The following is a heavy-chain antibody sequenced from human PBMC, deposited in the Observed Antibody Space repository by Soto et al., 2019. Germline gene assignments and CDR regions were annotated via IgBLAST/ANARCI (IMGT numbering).Heavy chain of an antibody. D-gene: IGHD2-21*01. CDR2: VIYSGAT. V-gene: IGHV4-59*01. CDR1: GGSISGSY. Sequence: QVQLQESGPGLVKPSETLSLTCTVSGGSISGSYWSWVRQPPGKGPEWIGDVIYSGATTYNPSPQTRVTISVDTSKNQFSLTLSSVTAADTAIYYCARGAQRSADLVYWGQGTLVTVSS. CDR3: ARGAQRSADLVY. J-gene: IGHJ4*02.